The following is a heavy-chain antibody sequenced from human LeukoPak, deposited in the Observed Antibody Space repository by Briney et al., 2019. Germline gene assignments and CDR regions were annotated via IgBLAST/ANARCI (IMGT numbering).Heavy chain of an antibody. J-gene: IGHJ5*02. D-gene: IGHD1-26*01. V-gene: IGHV4-4*07. Sequence: SETLSLTCTVSGDSISNYYWSWIRQPAGKGLEWIGRIYTSGSTNYNPSLKSRVTMSVDTSKNQFSLKLSSVTAADTAVYYCARGQWEPNWFDPWGRGTLVTVSS. CDR1: GDSISNYY. CDR3: ARGQWEPNWFDP. CDR2: IYTSGST.